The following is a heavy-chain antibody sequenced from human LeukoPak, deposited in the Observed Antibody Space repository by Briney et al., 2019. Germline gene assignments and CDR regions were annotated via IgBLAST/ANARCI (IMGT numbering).Heavy chain of an antibody. CDR3: ATPLSSISADPYVY. V-gene: IGHV5-51*01. Sequence: GESLKTSCKGSGYSFTSYWIGWVRQMPGKGLEWMGIIYPGDSDTRYSPSFQGPVTICADKSISTTYLQWSSMNASYTAMYYCATPLSSISADPYVYWGQGTLVTVSS. D-gene: IGHD6-13*01. CDR1: GYSFTSYW. J-gene: IGHJ4*02. CDR2: IYPGDSDT.